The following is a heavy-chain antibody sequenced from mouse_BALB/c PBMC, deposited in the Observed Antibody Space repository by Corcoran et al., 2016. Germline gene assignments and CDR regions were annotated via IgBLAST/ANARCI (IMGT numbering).Heavy chain of an antibody. CDR3: ANWDWYFYV. J-gene: IGHJ1*01. CDR1: GFNIKDTY. CDR2: IDPANGNT. V-gene: IGHV14-3*02. D-gene: IGHD4-1*01. Sequence: EVQLQQSGAELVKPGASVKLSCTASGFNIKDTYMHWVKQRPEQGLEWIGRIDPANGNTKYDPKFQGKATITADTSSNTAYLQLSSLTSEDTAVYYCANWDWYFYVWGAGTTVTVSS.